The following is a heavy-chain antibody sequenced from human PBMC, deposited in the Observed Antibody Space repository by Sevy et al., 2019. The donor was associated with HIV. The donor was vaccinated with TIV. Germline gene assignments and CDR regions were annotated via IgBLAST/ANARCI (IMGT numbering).Heavy chain of an antibody. CDR1: GYTFTGYY. J-gene: IGHJ3*02. V-gene: IGHV1-2*02. CDR2: INPNSGDT. Sequence: ASVKVSCKASGYTFTGYYMHWVRQAPGQGLEWMGWINPNSGDTNYAQKFQGRVTMTRDTSISTAYMELSRLRSDDTAVDYCSGSVLLWFGELHANAFDIWGQGTMVTVSS. CDR3: SGSVLLWFGELHANAFDI. D-gene: IGHD3-10*01.